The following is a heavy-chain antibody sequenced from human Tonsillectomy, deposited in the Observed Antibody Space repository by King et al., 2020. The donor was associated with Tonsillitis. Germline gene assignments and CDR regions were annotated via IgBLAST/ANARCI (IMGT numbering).Heavy chain of an antibody. V-gene: IGHV4-4*07. CDR2: IYTSGST. Sequence: LQLQESGPGLVKPSETLSLTCTVSGGSISSYYWSWIRQPAGKGLEWIGRIYTSGSTNYNPSLKSRVTMSVDTSKNQFSLKLSSVTAADTAVYYCARGKAGPTIFGVVTNVGFDYWGQGTLVTVSS. CDR3: ARGKAGPTIFGVVTNVGFDY. CDR1: GGSISSYY. D-gene: IGHD3-3*01. J-gene: IGHJ4*02.